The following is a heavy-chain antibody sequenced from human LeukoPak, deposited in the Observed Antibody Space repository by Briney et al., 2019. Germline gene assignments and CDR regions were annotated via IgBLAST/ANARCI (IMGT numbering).Heavy chain of an antibody. V-gene: IGHV5-51*01. CDR2: ISPADSDT. CDR3: ARLDDYGDYQYFQH. CDR1: RYNFGNFY. D-gene: IGHD4-17*01. J-gene: IGHJ1*01. Sequence: GESLKISCKGSRYNFGNFYIAWVRQMPGGGLEWMGIISPADSDTRYSPSFQGQVTISADKSISTAYLQWSSLKASDTAMYYCARLDDYGDYQYFQHWGQGTLVTVSS.